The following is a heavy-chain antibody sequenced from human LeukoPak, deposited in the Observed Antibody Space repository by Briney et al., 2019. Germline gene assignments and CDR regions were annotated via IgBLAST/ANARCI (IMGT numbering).Heavy chain of an antibody. CDR1: GFTVSSNY. J-gene: IGHJ3*02. V-gene: IGHV3-53*04. CDR2: IYSGGST. D-gene: IGHD4-17*01. CDR3: AREYGDYCFDI. Sequence: GGSLRLSCAASGFTVSSNYMSWVRQAPGKGLEWVSVIYSGGSTYYADSVKGRFTISRHNSKNTLYLQMNNLRAEDTAVYYCAREYGDYCFDIWGQGTMVTVSS.